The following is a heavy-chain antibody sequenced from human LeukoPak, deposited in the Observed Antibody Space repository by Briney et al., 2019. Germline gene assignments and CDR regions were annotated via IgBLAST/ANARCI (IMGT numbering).Heavy chain of an antibody. V-gene: IGHV4-38-2*01. CDR3: ARHEQWLVPVDY. D-gene: IGHD6-19*01. J-gene: IGHJ4*02. Sequence: KPSETLSLTCAVSGNSIGSSYYWGWIRQPPGKGLEWIASIYHSGSTYYNPSLKSRVTISMDTSKNEFSLRLSSVTAADTAVYYCARHEQWLVPVDYWGQGALVTVSS. CDR1: GNSIGSSYY. CDR2: IYHSGST.